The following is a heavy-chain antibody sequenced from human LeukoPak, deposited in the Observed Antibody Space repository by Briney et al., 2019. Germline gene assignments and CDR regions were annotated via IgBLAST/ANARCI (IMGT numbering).Heavy chain of an antibody. CDR3: ATWAFYHNLDV. CDR1: GFTIGPYA. CDR2: IKADGSGT. J-gene: IGHJ6*02. V-gene: IGHV3-43*02. D-gene: IGHD2/OR15-2a*01. Sequence: GGALRLSCAASGFTIGPYAMYWVRQGPGRGLEWVSVIKADGSGTFYADSVRGRFTASRDNSKNSLYLQMNSLTSEDTALYYCATWAFYHNLDVWGQGTTVIVSS.